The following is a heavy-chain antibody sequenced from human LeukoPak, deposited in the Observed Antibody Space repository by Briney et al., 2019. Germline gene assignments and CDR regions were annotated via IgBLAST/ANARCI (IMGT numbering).Heavy chain of an antibody. V-gene: IGHV4-34*01. D-gene: IGHD3-10*01. CDR1: GGSFSGYY. J-gene: IGHJ4*02. CDR3: ARGKLWVRGAHFDY. Sequence: SETLSLTCAVYGGSFSGYYWSWIRQPPGKGLEWIGEINHSGSTNYNPSLKSRVTISVDTSKNQFSLKLSSVTAADTAVYYCARGKLWVRGAHFDYWGQGTLVIVSS. CDR2: INHSGST.